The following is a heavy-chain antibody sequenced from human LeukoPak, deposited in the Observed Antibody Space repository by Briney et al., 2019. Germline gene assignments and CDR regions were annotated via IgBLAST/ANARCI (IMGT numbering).Heavy chain of an antibody. CDR1: GGSISSYY. CDR2: IYYSGYT. J-gene: IGHJ4*02. Sequence: SETLSLTCTVSGGSISSYYWSWIRQPPGKGLKWIGNIYYSGYTTYSPSLRSRVTISVDTSKNQFSLKLSSVTAADTAVYYCARNLLRGYSYGSAFDYWGQGTLVTVSS. D-gene: IGHD5-18*01. CDR3: ARNLLRGYSYGSAFDY. V-gene: IGHV4-59*01.